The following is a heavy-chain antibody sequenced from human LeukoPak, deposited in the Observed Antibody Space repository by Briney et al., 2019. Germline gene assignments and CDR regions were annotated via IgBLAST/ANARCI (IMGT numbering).Heavy chain of an antibody. CDR1: GFTFSNSW. CDR2: IKKDGTEK. CDR3: ARHLSGVTGYTYGRGIDY. Sequence: GGSLRLSCVASGFTFSNSWMSWARQAPGKGLEWVANIKKDGTEKYYVDSVKGRFTISRDNAKTSLYLQMNSLRAEDTAVYYCARHLSGVTGYTYGRGIDYWGQGTLVTVSS. J-gene: IGHJ4*02. D-gene: IGHD5-18*01. V-gene: IGHV3-7*01.